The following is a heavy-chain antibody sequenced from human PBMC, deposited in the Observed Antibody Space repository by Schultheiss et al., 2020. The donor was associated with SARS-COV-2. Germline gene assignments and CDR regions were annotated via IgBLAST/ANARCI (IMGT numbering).Heavy chain of an antibody. V-gene: IGHV1-18*01. CDR2: ISAYNGNT. J-gene: IGHJ4*02. CDR3: ARDFGGYYDSSGHPGLDY. CDR1: GYTFTSYG. D-gene: IGHD3-22*01. Sequence: ASVKVSCKASGYTFTSYGISWVRQAPGQGLEWMGWISAYNGNTNYAQKLQGRVTMTTDTSTSTAYMELRSLRSDDTAVYYCARDFGGYYDSSGHPGLDYWGQGTLVTVSS.